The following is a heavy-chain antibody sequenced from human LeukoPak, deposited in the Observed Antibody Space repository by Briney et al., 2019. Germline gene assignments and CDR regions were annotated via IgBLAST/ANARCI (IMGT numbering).Heavy chain of an antibody. J-gene: IGHJ4*02. CDR3: ARANGYYYGSGSYYKGVGDY. CDR2: INPNSGGT. D-gene: IGHD3-10*01. Sequence: GASVKVSCKASGYTFTGYYMHWVRQAPGQGLEWMGWINPNSGGTNYAQKFQGRVTMTRDTSISTAYMELSRLRSDNTAVYYCARANGYYYGSGSYYKGVGDYWGQGTLVTVSS. V-gene: IGHV1-2*02. CDR1: GYTFTGYY.